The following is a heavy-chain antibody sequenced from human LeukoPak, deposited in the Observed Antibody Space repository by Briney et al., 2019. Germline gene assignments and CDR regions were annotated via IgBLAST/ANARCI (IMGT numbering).Heavy chain of an antibody. CDR3: ARNIRFGGNYYFDY. V-gene: IGHV1-69*13. D-gene: IGHD3-16*01. Sequence: GASVTVSCKASGGTSSNYAISWVRQAPGQGLGWMGGIIPIFGTANYAQKFQGRVTITADESTSTAYMELSSLKSEDTAVYYCARNIRFGGNYYFDYWGQGTLVTVSS. CDR1: GGTSSNYA. J-gene: IGHJ4*02. CDR2: IIPIFGTA.